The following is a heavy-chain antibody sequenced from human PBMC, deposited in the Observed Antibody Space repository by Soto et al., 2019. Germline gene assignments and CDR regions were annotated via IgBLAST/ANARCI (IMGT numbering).Heavy chain of an antibody. Sequence: DLEWIGFTDYSGSTYYNPSLRSRVTISVDTSKNQFSLSLNSVTAADSAVYYCARAIAVTTPWFDPWAREPWSPSPQ. CDR2: TDYSGST. V-gene: IGHV4-31*02. D-gene: IGHD4-17*01. J-gene: IGHJ5*02. CDR3: ARAIAVTTPWFDP.